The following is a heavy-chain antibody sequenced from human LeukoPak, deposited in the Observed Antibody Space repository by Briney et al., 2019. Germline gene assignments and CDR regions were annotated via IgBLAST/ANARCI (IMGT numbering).Heavy chain of an antibody. D-gene: IGHD4-23*01. CDR2: IRYDGSNR. V-gene: IGHV3-30*02. J-gene: IGHJ4*02. Sequence: GGSLRLSCAASGFTFSSYGMHWVRQAPGKGLEWVAFIRYDGSNRYYADSVKGRFTISRDNSKNTLYLQMNSLRAEDTAVYYCAKELRWSKKGDYWGQGTLVTVSS. CDR3: AKELRWSKKGDY. CDR1: GFTFSSYG.